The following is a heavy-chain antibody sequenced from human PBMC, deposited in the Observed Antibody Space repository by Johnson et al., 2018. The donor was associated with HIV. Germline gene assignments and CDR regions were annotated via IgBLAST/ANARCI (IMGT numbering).Heavy chain of an antibody. D-gene: IGHD6-13*01. CDR3: ASPLEAAAGPMDAFDI. CDR2: ISYDGSNK. V-gene: IGHV3-30-3*01. CDR1: GFTFSSYA. Sequence: MQLVESGGGVVQPGRSLRLSCAASGFTFSSYAMPWVRQAPGQGLEWVAVISYDGSNKYYADSVTGRLPISSDNSKNTLYLQMNSLRAEDTAVYYCASPLEAAAGPMDAFDIWGKGTMVTVSS. J-gene: IGHJ3*02.